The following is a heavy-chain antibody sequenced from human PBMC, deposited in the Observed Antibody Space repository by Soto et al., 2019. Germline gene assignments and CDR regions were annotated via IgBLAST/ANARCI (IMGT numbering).Heavy chain of an antibody. J-gene: IGHJ4*02. V-gene: IGHV4-30-4*01. D-gene: IGHD2-2*01. Sequence: SETLALAGTVSGGSLSSGNYYWSWIRQPPGKGLEWIGYIDYSGNAFYNPSLKSRLTVSVDTSRNQFSLRLSSVTAADTAVYYCARYCSTTSCLNFDYWGRGTLVTVSS. CDR3: ARYCSTTSCLNFDY. CDR2: IDYSGNA. CDR1: GGSLSSGNYY.